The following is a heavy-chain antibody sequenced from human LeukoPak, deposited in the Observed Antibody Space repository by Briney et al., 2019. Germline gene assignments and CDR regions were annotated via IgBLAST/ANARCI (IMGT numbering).Heavy chain of an antibody. CDR2: FDPEDGET. D-gene: IGHD4/OR15-4a*01. Sequence: ASVMVSCKVSGYTLTELSMHWVRQAPGKGLEWMGGFDPEDGETIYAQKFQGRVTMTEDTSTDTAYMELSSLRSEDTAVYYCATAKDYRAIPDYWGQGTLVTVSS. V-gene: IGHV1-24*01. J-gene: IGHJ4*02. CDR1: GYTLTELS. CDR3: ATAKDYRAIPDY.